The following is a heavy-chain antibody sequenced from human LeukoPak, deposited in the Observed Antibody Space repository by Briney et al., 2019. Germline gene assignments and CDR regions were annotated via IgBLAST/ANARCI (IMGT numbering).Heavy chain of an antibody. CDR2: INPDSGDT. D-gene: IGHD6-13*01. CDR1: GYTFTGYY. Sequence: ASVKVSCKASGYTFTGYYVHWVRQAPGQGLEWMGWINPDSGDTYYLQKFQGRVTMTRDTSISTAYMELVRLTSDDTAVYYCARDPLRSSWSTYKNAMDVWGQGTTVTVS. J-gene: IGHJ6*02. CDR3: ARDPLRSSWSTYKNAMDV. V-gene: IGHV1-2*02.